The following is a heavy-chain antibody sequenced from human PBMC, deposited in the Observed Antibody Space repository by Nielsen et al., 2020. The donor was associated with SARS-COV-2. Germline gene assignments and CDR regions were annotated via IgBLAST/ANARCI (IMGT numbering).Heavy chain of an antibody. J-gene: IGHJ4*02. CDR3: ARDSGPVRFLEWLCDY. D-gene: IGHD3-3*01. CDR1: GFTFSSYG. Sequence: GGSLRLSCAASGFTFSSYGMHWVRQAPGKGLEWVAVIWYDGSNKYYADSVKGRFTISRDNSKNTLYLQMNSLRAEDTAVYYCARDSGPVRFLEWLCDYWGQGTLVTVSS. V-gene: IGHV3-33*01. CDR2: IWYDGSNK.